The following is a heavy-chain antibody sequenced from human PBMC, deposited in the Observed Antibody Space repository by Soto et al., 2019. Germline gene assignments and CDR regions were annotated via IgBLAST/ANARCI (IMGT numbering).Heavy chain of an antibody. V-gene: IGHV1-18*01. CDR2: ISAYNGNT. CDR1: GYTFTSYG. J-gene: IGHJ4*02. Sequence: ASVKVSCKASGYTFTSYGISWVRQAPGQGLEWMGWISAYNGNTNYAQKLQGRVTMTTDTSTSTAYMELRSLRSDDTAVYYCSRRVRITIFGVVITYQYYFDYWGQGTLVTVS. CDR3: SRRVRITIFGVVITYQYYFDY. D-gene: IGHD3-3*01.